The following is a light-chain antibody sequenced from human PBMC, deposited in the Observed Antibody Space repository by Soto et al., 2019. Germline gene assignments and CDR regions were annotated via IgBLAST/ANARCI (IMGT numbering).Light chain of an antibody. J-gene: IGKJ1*01. CDR1: QNVSGSY. CDR2: GAS. Sequence: EIVLTQSPGALSLSPGERATLSCRASQNVSGSYLAWYQQKPGQAPRLLIHGASSRAAGIPDTFSGSGSGTDFTLTISRLEPEDFLVYYCHQYATSPWTFGQGTKVDIK. CDR3: HQYATSPWT. V-gene: IGKV3-20*01.